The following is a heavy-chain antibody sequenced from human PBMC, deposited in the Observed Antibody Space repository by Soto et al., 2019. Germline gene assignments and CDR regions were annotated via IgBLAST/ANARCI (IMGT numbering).Heavy chain of an antibody. CDR3: ATGAAGIAAHVI. J-gene: IGHJ4*02. D-gene: IGHD6-13*01. V-gene: IGHV1-18*01. CDR2: VNTYNGNK. Sequence: ASVKVSCKVSGCTFTSFGVNWVRQAPGQGLEWIGWVNTYNGNKKYSQKFQGRVTMTADTSTSTAYMEVGSLRSDDTAIYYCATGAAGIAAHVIWGKGSAVTVS. CDR1: GCTFTSFG.